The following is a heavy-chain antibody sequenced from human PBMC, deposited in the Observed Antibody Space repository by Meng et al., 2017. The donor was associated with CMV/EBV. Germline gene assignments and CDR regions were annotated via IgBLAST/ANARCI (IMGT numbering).Heavy chain of an antibody. CDR3: ARDSRDYDFWSGRRRYYYYGMDV. D-gene: IGHD3-3*01. CDR2: IIGDGSIT. J-gene: IGHJ6*02. CDR1: GFTFGNFW. V-gene: IGHV3-74*01. Sequence: GALKISCTASGFTFGNFWMHWVRQAPGKGLVWVSRIIGDGSITNYADSVKGRFTISRDNAKNSLYLQMNSLRAEDTAVYYCARDSRDYDFWSGRRRYYYYGMDVWGQGTTVTVSS.